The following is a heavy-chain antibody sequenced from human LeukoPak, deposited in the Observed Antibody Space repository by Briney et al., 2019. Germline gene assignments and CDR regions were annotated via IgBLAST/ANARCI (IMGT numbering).Heavy chain of an antibody. Sequence: GGSLRLSCAASGFTFSSYSMNWVRQAPGKWLEWVSAISGSGGSTYYADSVKGRFTISRDNSKNTLYLQMNSLRAEDTAVYYCAKVDFGVVNGPFDYWGQGTLVTVSS. CDR1: GFTFSSYS. CDR2: ISGSGGST. V-gene: IGHV3-23*01. D-gene: IGHD3-3*01. J-gene: IGHJ4*02. CDR3: AKVDFGVVNGPFDY.